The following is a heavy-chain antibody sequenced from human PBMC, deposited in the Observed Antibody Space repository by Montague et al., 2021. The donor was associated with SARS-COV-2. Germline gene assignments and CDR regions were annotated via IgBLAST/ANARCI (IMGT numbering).Heavy chain of an antibody. D-gene: IGHD6-13*01. CDR1: GVSITSNY. J-gene: IGHJ5*02. Sequence: SETLFLTCNVSGVSITSNYWTWVRQSAGKGLEFIGRMFPSGTTTYSPSLKSRLTMSLDRSKNQFSLSLTSVTAADAAVYFCASGAYLSAAGIQAWGQGILVAVSS. CDR2: MFPSGTT. CDR3: ASGAYLSAAGIQA. V-gene: IGHV4-4*07.